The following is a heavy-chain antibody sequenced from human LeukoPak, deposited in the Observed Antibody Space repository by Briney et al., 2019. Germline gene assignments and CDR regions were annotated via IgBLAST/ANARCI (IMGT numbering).Heavy chain of an antibody. J-gene: IGHJ3*02. Sequence: PGGSLRLSCAASGFTFSDYYMSWIRQAPGKGLEWVSYISSSGSTIYYADSVKGRFTISRDNAKNSLYLQMNSLRAEDTAVYYCARGGGVLRFLEWLSGGAFDIWGQGTMVTVSS. CDR3: ARGGGVLRFLEWLSGGAFDI. V-gene: IGHV3-11*01. D-gene: IGHD3-3*01. CDR2: ISSSGSTI. CDR1: GFTFSDYY.